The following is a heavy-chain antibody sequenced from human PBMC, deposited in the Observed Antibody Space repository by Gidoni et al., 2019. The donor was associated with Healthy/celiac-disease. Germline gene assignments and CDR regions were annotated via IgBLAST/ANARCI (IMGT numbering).Heavy chain of an antibody. Sequence: EVQLLESGGGLVQPGGSLRLYCAASGFPFRSYAMIWVRQAPGKGLVWVSAISGSGCSTYYADSVKGRFTISRDNSKNTLYLQMNSLRAEDTAVYYCAKDGVIWRFGGWFDPWGQGTLVTVSS. CDR2: ISGSGCST. CDR3: AKDGVIWRFGGWFDP. D-gene: IGHD3-10*01. J-gene: IGHJ5*02. CDR1: GFPFRSYA. V-gene: IGHV3-23*01.